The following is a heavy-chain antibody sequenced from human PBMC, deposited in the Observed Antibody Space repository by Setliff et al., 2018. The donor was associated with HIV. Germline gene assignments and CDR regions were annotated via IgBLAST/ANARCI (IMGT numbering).Heavy chain of an antibody. J-gene: IGHJ5*02. CDR1: GGTFSSYV. CDR2: IIPMYGVT. CDR3: ALPYCGGGNCWSSASLPPAGWFDP. V-gene: IGHV1-69*10. Sequence: SVKVSCKASGGTFSSYVISWVRQAPGQGPEWMGGIIPMYGVTNYAQKFQGRVTITADKSTSTAYMELSSLRSEDTAVYYCALPYCGGGNCWSSASLPPAGWFDPWGQGTLVTVSS. D-gene: IGHD2-15*01.